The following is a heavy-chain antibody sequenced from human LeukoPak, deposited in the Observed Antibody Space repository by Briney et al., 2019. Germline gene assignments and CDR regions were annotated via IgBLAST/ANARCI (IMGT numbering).Heavy chain of an antibody. D-gene: IGHD3-9*01. J-gene: IGHJ3*02. CDR3: SIAATGYGNKDDAFDI. Sequence: SLRLSCAASGFSFGDYAMNWGRQPPGKGLEWVSGISWDSSTINYADSMRGRFTTSRDNANHSLFLQMTSLRPDVTALYYCSIAATGYGNKDDAFDIWGQGTMVTVSS. CDR2: ISWDSSTI. CDR1: GFSFGDYA. V-gene: IGHV3-9*01.